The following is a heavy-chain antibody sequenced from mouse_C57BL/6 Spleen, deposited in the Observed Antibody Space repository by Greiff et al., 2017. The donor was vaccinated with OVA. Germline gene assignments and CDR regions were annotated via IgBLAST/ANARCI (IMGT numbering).Heavy chain of an antibody. V-gene: IGHV1-64*01. D-gene: IGHD2-2*01. Sequence: QVQLQQPGAELVKPGASVKLSCKASGYTFTSYWMHWVKQRPGQGLEWIGMIHPNSGSTNYNEKFKSKATLTVDKSSSTAYMQLSSLTSEDAAVYYGASINGLRDYAMDYWGQGTSVTVSS. CDR3: ASINGLRDYAMDY. J-gene: IGHJ4*01. CDR1: GYTFTSYW. CDR2: IHPNSGST.